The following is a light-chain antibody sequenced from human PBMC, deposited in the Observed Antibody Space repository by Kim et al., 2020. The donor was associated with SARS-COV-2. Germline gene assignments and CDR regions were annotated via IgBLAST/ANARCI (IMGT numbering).Light chain of an antibody. V-gene: IGKV4-1*01. CDR1: QNVLYSSNNKNY. J-gene: IGKJ1*01. CDR3: HDYLRYPWS. Sequence: DSVMTQSPDSLAVSLGERATINCKSSQNVLYSSNNKNYLGWYQQEPGQPPKLLIYWASTRESGVPDRFSGSGSGTDFTLTISSLQAEDVADYYFHDYLRYPWSFGQGTKVDIK. CDR2: WAS.